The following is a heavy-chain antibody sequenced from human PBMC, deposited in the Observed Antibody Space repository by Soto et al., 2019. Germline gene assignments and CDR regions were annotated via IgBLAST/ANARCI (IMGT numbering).Heavy chain of an antibody. J-gene: IGHJ4*02. CDR1: GFSLPTDRVG. CDR2: IYWDDSK. CDR3: AHAYSGRSLY. V-gene: IGHV2-5*02. D-gene: IGHD1-26*01. Sequence: QITLKESGPTLVKPTQTLTLTCTFSGFSLPTDRVGVGWIRQPPGKALEWLAVIYWDDSKTYRPSLKSRLTITKDTAKNQVALTMTDMDPVDTATYYCAHAYSGRSLYWGQGTLVTVSS.